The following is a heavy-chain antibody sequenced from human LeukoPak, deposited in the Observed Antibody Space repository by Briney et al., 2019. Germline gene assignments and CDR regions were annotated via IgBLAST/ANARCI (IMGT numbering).Heavy chain of an antibody. CDR2: ISYDGSNK. J-gene: IGHJ4*02. CDR1: GFTFSSYG. V-gene: IGHV3-30*03. Sequence: GGSLRLSCAASGFTFSSYGMHWVRQAPGKGLEWVAVISYDGSNKYYADSVKGRFTISRDNSKNMLYLQMNSLRAEDTAVYYCARGGSYLAYWGQGTLVTVSS. D-gene: IGHD1-26*01. CDR3: ARGGSYLAY.